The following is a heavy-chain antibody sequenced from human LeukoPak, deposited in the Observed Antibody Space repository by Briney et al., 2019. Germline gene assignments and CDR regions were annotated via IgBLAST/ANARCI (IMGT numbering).Heavy chain of an antibody. J-gene: IGHJ2*01. CDR1: GGSFSGYY. CDR2: INHSGST. V-gene: IGHV4-34*01. Sequence: SETLSLTCAVYGGSFSGYYWSWIRQPPGKGLEWIGEINHSGSTNYNPSLKSRVTISVDTSKNQFSLKLSSVTAADTAVYYCARMRLRWERVSRNNWYFDLWGRGTLVTVSS. CDR3: ARMRLRWERVSRNNWYFDL. D-gene: IGHD4-23*01.